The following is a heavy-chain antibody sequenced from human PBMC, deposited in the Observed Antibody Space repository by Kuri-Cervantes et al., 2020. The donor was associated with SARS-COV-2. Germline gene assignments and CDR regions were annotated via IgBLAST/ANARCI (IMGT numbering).Heavy chain of an antibody. J-gene: IGHJ4*02. CDR3: AREWYSSGQDFDS. Sequence: GGSLRLSCAASGFIFSNYAMSWVRQAPGKGLEWVSTISHSGSTIHYADSVKGRFTISRDSSKNTLFLRMYSLRGDDTAIYYCAREWYSSGQDFDSWGQGALVTVSS. V-gene: IGHV3-23*01. CDR2: ISHSGSTI. D-gene: IGHD6-19*01. CDR1: GFIFSNYA.